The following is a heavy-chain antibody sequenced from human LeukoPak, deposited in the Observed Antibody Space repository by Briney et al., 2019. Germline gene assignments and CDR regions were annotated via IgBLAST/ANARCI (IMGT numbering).Heavy chain of an antibody. J-gene: IGHJ4*02. Sequence: SETLSPTCTVSGGSISGGYWSWIRQPPGRGLEWIGYVYPSGSTNYNPSLKSRVTISVDTSKSQFALKLSSVTAADTAVYYCAKSYFDYSTYYSYYFNLWGQGALVTVSS. CDR2: VYPSGST. CDR1: GGSISGGY. D-gene: IGHD4-11*01. V-gene: IGHV4-4*09. CDR3: AKSYFDYSTYYSYYFNL.